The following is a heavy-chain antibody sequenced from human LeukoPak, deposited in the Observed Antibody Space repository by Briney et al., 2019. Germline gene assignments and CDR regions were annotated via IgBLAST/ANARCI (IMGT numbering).Heavy chain of an antibody. CDR2: ISGSGTTT. J-gene: IGHJ4*02. CDR1: GFIFSSYA. CDR3: AKDPFRTRVSAPDY. Sequence: GRSLRLSCAASGFIFSSYAMSWVRQAPGKGLEWVSAISGSGTTTYYADSVKGRFTISRDNSNNTLYLQMNSLRAEDTAVYYCAKDPFRTRVSAPDYWGQGTLVTVSS. V-gene: IGHV3-23*01. D-gene: IGHD2-2*01.